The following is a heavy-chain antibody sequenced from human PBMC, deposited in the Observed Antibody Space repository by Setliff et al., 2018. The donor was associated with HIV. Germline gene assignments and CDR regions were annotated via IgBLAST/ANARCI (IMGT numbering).Heavy chain of an antibody. D-gene: IGHD3-10*01. Sequence: ASVKVSCKASGYTFTSYAINWVRQAPGQSLEWMAWINGGDGDTKYSQKFHGRVTVTGDTSAITAYMELSDLRSEDTAVYYCARDSLPYYYGSGTDSFHSWGQGTMVTVSS. V-gene: IGHV1-3*01. CDR1: GYTFTSYA. CDR3: ARDSLPYYYGSGTDSFHS. CDR2: INGGDGDT. J-gene: IGHJ3*02.